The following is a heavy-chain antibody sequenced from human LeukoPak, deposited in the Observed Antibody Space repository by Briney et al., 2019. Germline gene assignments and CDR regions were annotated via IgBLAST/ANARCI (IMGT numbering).Heavy chain of an antibody. CDR3: AREPYYDILTGWNDAFDI. D-gene: IGHD3-9*01. CDR2: ISGSGGST. V-gene: IGHV3-23*01. CDR1: GFTFSSYA. J-gene: IGHJ3*02. Sequence: GGSLRLSCAASGFTFSSYAMSWVRQAPGKGLEWVSAISGSGGSTYYADSVKGRFTISRDNSKNTLYLQMNSLRAEDTAVYYCAREPYYDILTGWNDAFDIWGQGTMVTVSS.